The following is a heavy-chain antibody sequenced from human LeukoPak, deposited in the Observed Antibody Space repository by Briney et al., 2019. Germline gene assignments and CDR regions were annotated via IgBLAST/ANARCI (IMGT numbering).Heavy chain of an antibody. CDR2: IYYSGST. CDR1: GGSIRSYY. J-gene: IGHJ5*02. V-gene: IGHV4-59*01. CDR3: AREMVNWFDP. Sequence: PSETLSLTCTVSGGSIRSYYWSWIRQPPGKGLEWIGYIYYSGSTNYNPPLKSRVTISVDTSKNQFSLKLSSVTAADTAVYYWAREMVNWFDPWGQGTLVTVSS. D-gene: IGHD2-15*01.